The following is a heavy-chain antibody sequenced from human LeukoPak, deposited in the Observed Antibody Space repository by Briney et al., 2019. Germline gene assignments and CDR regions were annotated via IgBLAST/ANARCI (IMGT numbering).Heavy chain of an antibody. CDR2: IYTSGST. Sequence: SETLSLTCTVSGGSISSYYWSWIRQPPGKGLEWIGRIYTSGSTNYNPSLKSRVTMSVDASKNQFSLKLSSVTAADTAVYYCARDRTACSGGSCYFYWYSDLWGRGTLVTVSS. J-gene: IGHJ2*01. CDR1: GGSISSYY. V-gene: IGHV4-4*07. CDR3: ARDRTACSGGSCYFYWYSDL. D-gene: IGHD2-15*01.